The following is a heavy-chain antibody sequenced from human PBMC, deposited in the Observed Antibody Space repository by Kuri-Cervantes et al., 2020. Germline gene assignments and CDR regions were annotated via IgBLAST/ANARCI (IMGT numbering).Heavy chain of an antibody. CDR3: AKDYYSSGYYYFDY. CDR2: INWNGGST. J-gene: IGHJ4*02. Sequence: GESLKISCAASGFTFNAYAMSWVRQAPGKGLEWVSGINWNGGSTGYADSVKGRFTISRDNAKNSLYLQMNSLRAEDTALYYCAKDYYSSGYYYFDYWGQGTLVTVSS. V-gene: IGHV3-20*04. CDR1: GFTFNAYA. D-gene: IGHD3-22*01.